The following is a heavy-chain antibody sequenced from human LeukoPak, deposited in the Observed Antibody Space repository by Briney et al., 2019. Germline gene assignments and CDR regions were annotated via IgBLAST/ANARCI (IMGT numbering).Heavy chain of an antibody. J-gene: IGHJ3*02. Sequence: ASVKVSCKASGYTFTSYDINWVRQATGQGLEWMGWMNPNSGNTGYAQKFQGRVTITRNTSISTAYMELSSLRSDDTAVYYCAVYCSSTSCYRTPHAFDIWGQGTMVTVSS. CDR3: AVYCSSTSCYRTPHAFDI. V-gene: IGHV1-8*03. CDR1: GYTFTSYD. CDR2: MNPNSGNT. D-gene: IGHD2-2*02.